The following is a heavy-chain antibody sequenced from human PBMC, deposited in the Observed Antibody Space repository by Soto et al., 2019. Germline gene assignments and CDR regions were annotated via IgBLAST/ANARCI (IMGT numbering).Heavy chain of an antibody. Sequence: QVQLVQSGAEVKKPGASVKVSCKASGYTFTSYDINWVRQATGQGLEWMGWMNPNSGGRGYVQKFQGRVTMTRDTSKSTAYMELSSLRSEDTAIYYCARANGDFDYWGQGTLVTVSS. J-gene: IGHJ4*02. CDR2: MNPNSGGR. CDR3: ARANGDFDY. D-gene: IGHD4-17*01. CDR1: GYTFTSYD. V-gene: IGHV1-8*01.